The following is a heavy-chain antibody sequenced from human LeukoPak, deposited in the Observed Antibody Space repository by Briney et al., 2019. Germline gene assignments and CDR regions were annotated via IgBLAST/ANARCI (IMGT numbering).Heavy chain of an antibody. D-gene: IGHD1-26*01. CDR2: IYYTGST. V-gene: IGHV4-31*03. J-gene: IGHJ4*02. CDR1: GGSIRSGNYY. CDR3: ARGDGYSASRADFDI. Sequence: SETLSLTCTVSGGSIRSGNYYWSWIRQHSGKGLEWIGYIYYTGSTDYNPSLKSRLTISMDTSNSQFSLKLRSVTAADTAVYYCARGDGYSASRADFDIWGQGALVTVSS.